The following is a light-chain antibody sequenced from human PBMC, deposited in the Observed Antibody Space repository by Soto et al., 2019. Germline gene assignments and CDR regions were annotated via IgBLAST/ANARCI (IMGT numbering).Light chain of an antibody. Sequence: EIVLTQSPGILSLSPGERATLSCRASQSVSSSYLGWYQQKPGQAPRLLIYGASSRATGIPDRFSGSGSGTDFTLTISRLEPEDFAVYYCQQYGSAITFGQGTRLEIK. J-gene: IGKJ5*01. V-gene: IGKV3-20*01. CDR3: QQYGSAIT. CDR2: GAS. CDR1: QSVSSSY.